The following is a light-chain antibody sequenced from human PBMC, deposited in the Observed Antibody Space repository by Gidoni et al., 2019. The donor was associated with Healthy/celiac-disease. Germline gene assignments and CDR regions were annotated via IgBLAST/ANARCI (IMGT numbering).Light chain of an antibody. J-gene: IGKJ2*01. V-gene: IGKV3-15*01. CDR2: GAS. Sequence: IVLTQSPATLSLSPGERATLSCRASQSVNSSLAWYQQKPGQAPRLLIYGASTRASGIPARCSGSGSGKEFTLTISSQQSEDVAVYYCQQYNNWPYTFGQGTKLEIK. CDR1: QSVNSS. CDR3: QQYNNWPYT.